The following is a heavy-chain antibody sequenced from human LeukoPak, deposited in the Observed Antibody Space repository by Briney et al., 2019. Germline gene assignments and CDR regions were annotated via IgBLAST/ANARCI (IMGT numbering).Heavy chain of an antibody. D-gene: IGHD2-15*01. CDR2: ISHDGRNK. CDR1: GFTFSAFS. V-gene: IGHV3-30*18. CDR3: AKYLGGSFDY. J-gene: IGHJ4*02. Sequence: QPGGSLRLSCAVAGFTFSAFSIHWARQAPGKGLEWVAVISHDGRNKYFADSVKGRFTISRDNSKNTVYLQMNSLRAEDTAVYYCAKYLGGSFDYWGQGTLVTVSS.